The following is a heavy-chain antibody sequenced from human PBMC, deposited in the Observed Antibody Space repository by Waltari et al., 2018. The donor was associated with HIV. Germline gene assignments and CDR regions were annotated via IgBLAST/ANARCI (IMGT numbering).Heavy chain of an antibody. D-gene: IGHD6-19*01. CDR3: ARDSAPGLAVDDDDGEFFYYGLDV. CDR1: GGSFSGYY. Sequence: QVHLEQWGTGLLRPSETLSLTCAVYGGSFSGYYWSWIRQSPRRGPEWSGEVNHVGRNNYSPSLKGRVTVSVDTSKNQFSLTMRSVTAADTAVYYCARDSAPGLAVDDDDGEFFYYGLDVWGQGTTVTVSS. J-gene: IGHJ6*01. V-gene: IGHV4-34*01. CDR2: VNHVGRN.